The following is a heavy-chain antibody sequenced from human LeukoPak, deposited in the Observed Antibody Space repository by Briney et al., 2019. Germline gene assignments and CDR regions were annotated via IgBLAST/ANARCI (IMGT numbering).Heavy chain of an antibody. Sequence: SETLSLTCTVSGVSISSGDYYWSWIRQPPGKGLEWIGYIYYSGSTYYNPSLKSRVTISVDTSMNQFSLKLSSVTAADTAVYYCARDRRISNWFDPWGQGTLVTVSS. CDR3: ARDRRISNWFDP. CDR2: IYYSGST. J-gene: IGHJ5*02. V-gene: IGHV4-30-4*08. CDR1: GVSISSGDYY.